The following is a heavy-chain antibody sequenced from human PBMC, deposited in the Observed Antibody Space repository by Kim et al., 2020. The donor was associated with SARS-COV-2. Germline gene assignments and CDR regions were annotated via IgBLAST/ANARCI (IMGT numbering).Heavy chain of an antibody. CDR3: ARGPQSGGSTNFDY. CDR2: IYYSGST. D-gene: IGHD5-12*01. Sequence: SETLSLTCTVSGGSISSYYWSWIRQPPGKGLEWIGYIYYSGSTNYNPSLKSRVTISIDTSKNQFSLKLSSVTAADTAVYYCARGPQSGGSTNFDYWGQGTLVTVSS. J-gene: IGHJ4*02. CDR1: GGSISSYY. V-gene: IGHV4-59*13.